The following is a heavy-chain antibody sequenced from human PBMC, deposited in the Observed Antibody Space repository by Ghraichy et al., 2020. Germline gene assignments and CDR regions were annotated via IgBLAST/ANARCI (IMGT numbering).Heavy chain of an antibody. CDR3: ASVGIFDWSQSPYYYFDY. J-gene: IGHJ4*02. CDR1: GGSISSSSYY. Sequence: SETLSLTCTVSGGSISSSSYYWGWIRQPPGKGLEWIGSIYYSGSTYYNPSLKSRVTISVDTSKNQFSLKLSSVTAADTAVYYCASVGIFDWSQSPYYYFDYWGQGTLVTVSS. V-gene: IGHV4-39*01. D-gene: IGHD3-9*01. CDR2: IYYSGST.